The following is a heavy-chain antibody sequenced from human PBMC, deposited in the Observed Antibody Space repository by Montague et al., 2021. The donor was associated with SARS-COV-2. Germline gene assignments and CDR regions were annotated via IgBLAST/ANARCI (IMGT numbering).Heavy chain of an antibody. V-gene: IGHV3-30-3*01. J-gene: IGHJ4*02. Sequence: SLTLSCAASGFTFSRYSMHWVRQAPGKGLEWVAVLSYDVSNKYYADSVKGRFTISRDNSKNTLYLQMNSLRAEDTAVYYCAGGLLWFGEFGYWGQGTLVTVSS. CDR3: AGGLLWFGEFGY. CDR1: GFTFSRYS. CDR2: LSYDVSNK. D-gene: IGHD3-10*01.